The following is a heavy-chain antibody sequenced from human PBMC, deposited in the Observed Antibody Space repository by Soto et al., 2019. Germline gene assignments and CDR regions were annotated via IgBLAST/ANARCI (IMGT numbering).Heavy chain of an antibody. CDR2: SRSIADSYAT. J-gene: IGHJ4*02. Sequence: DVQLVESGGGLVQSGGSLKLACVASGFTFSGSAMHWVRQASGKGLEWVGRSRSIADSYATAYAASLIGSFTIARDDSKNTAYLQMNSLKTEDTAVYYFARLVELESGDNFDYWCQGGLVTVS. CDR1: GFTFSGSA. V-gene: IGHV3-73*02. D-gene: IGHD3-3*01. CDR3: ARLVELESGDNFDY.